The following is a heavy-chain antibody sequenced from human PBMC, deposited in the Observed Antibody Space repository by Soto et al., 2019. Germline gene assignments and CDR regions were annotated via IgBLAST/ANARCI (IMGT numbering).Heavy chain of an antibody. CDR3: ARVSSTVTELRYYRLDV. CDR1: GGSISSGGYY. Sequence: SETLSLTCTVSGGSISSGGYYWSWIRQHPGKGLEWIGYIYYSGSTYYNPSLKSRVTISVDTSKNQFSLKLSSVTAADTAVYYCARVSSTVTELRYYRLDVWAQGSTVTVS. CDR2: IYYSGST. V-gene: IGHV4-31*03. J-gene: IGHJ6*02. D-gene: IGHD4-17*01.